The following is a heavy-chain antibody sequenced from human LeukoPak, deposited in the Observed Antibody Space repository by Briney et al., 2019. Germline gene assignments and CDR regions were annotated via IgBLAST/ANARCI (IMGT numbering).Heavy chain of an antibody. CDR3: ASVHTATVSFDY. CDR1: GGSISSSTW. CDR2: IYHSGST. D-gene: IGHD5-18*01. Sequence: PSGTLSLTCGVSGGSISSSTWWSWVRQPPGRGLEWIGEIYHSGSTNYNPSLKSRLTISVDKSKNQFSLKLTSVTAADTAVYYCASVHTATVSFDYWGQGTLVTVSS. V-gene: IGHV4-4*02. J-gene: IGHJ4*02.